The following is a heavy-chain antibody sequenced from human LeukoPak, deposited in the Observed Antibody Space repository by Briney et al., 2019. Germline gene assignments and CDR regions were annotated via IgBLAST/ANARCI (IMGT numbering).Heavy chain of an antibody. D-gene: IGHD3-22*01. Sequence: SETLSLTCTVSGGSISSSSYYWGWIRQPPGKGLEWVGSIYYSGSTYYNPSLKSRVTISVDTSKNQFSLKLSSVTAADTAVYYCASPNYYDSSGYSYFDYWGQGTLVTVSS. CDR1: GGSISSSSYY. V-gene: IGHV4-39*01. CDR3: ASPNYYDSSGYSYFDY. CDR2: IYYSGST. J-gene: IGHJ4*02.